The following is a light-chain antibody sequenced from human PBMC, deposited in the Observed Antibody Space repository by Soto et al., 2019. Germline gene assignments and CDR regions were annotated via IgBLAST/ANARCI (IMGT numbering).Light chain of an antibody. Sequence: DIVMTQSPLSLPVTPGEPASISCRSSQSLLHSNGFNYLDWYLQKPGQSPQLLIYLGSNRAAGVPDRVSGSGSGTDFTLKISRVEAEDVGVYFCMQALQPPLTFGQGTKVEIK. CDR2: LGS. CDR1: QSLLHSNGFNY. J-gene: IGKJ1*01. CDR3: MQALQPPLT. V-gene: IGKV2-28*01.